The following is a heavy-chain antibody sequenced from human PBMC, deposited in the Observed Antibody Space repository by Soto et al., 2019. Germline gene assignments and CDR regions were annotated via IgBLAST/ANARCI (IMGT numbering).Heavy chain of an antibody. CDR1: GGSFSTDY. J-gene: IGHJ4*02. Sequence: QVQLQQWGAGLLKPSETLSLTCAVYGGSFSTDYWSWIRQPPGKGLDWIGEINPSGGTNYNPSLKRRVTISVATSKNHFSLKLSSVTAADTAVYYCARVLAARASRDFDYWGQGTLVTVSS. CDR2: INPSGGT. CDR3: ARVLAARASRDFDY. V-gene: IGHV4-34*01. D-gene: IGHD6-6*01.